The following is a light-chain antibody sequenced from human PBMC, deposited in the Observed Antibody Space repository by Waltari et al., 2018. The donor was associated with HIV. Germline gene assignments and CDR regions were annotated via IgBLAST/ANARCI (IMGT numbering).Light chain of an antibody. J-gene: IGKJ4*01. CDR1: QSLLHSSNNKNH. V-gene: IGKV4-1*01. Sequence: DLAMTQSPDSLAVSLGERATIHCKSSQSLLHSSNNKNHLAWYQQKPGQPPKLLVYWASTRESGVPDRFSGSGSGTDFTLTIRSLQAEDVAVYFCQQYHAFPLTFGGGTKVEIK. CDR3: QQYHAFPLT. CDR2: WAS.